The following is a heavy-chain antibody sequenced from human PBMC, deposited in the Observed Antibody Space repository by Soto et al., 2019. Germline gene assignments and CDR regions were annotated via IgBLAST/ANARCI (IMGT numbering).Heavy chain of an antibody. CDR1: GFTFSSYG. CDR2: ISYDGSNK. D-gene: IGHD2-15*01. V-gene: IGHV3-30*18. J-gene: IGHJ4*02. Sequence: GGSLRLSCAASGFTFSSYGMHWVRQAPGKGLEWVAVISYDGSNKYYADSVKGRFTISRDNSKNTLYLQMNSLRAEDTAVYYCAKEFNRSGGSCYFDYWGQGTLVTVSS. CDR3: AKEFNRSGGSCYFDY.